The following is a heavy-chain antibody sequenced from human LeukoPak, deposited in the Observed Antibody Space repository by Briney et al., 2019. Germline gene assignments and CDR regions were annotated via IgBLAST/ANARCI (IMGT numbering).Heavy chain of an antibody. CDR3: ARDYYYDSSGYHQVMTS. V-gene: IGHV1-2*02. CDR1: GYTFTGYY. CDR2: INPNSGGT. J-gene: IGHJ5*02. D-gene: IGHD3-22*01. Sequence: ASVKVSCKASGYTFTGYYMHWVRQAPGQGLEWMGWINPNSGGTNYAQKFQGRVTITADESTSTAYMELSSLRSEDTAVYYCARDYYYDSSGYHQVMTSWGQGTLVTVSS.